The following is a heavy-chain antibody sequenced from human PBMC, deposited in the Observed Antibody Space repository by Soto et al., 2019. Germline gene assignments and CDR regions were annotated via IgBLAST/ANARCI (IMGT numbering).Heavy chain of an antibody. J-gene: IGHJ5*02. CDR1: GFALSTRGVG. V-gene: IGHV2-5*01. CDR2: IYWNDDN. CDR3: ARRRGPVPLFDP. Sequence: SGPTVVSPTQTLTLTCTFSGFALSTRGVGLGLIRQPPGKGLEWLALIYWNDDNRYSTSLKSRLTITKHSSKNQEVLTMTNMDPVDSATYYCARRRGPVPLFDPWGQGTLVTVYS.